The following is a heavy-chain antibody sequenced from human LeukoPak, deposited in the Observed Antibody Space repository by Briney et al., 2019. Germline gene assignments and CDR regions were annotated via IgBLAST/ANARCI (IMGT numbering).Heavy chain of an antibody. CDR1: GFTFSSYA. CDR2: ISYDGSNK. Sequence: GRSLRLSCAASGFTFSSYAMHWVRQAPGKGLEWVAVISYDGSNKYYADSVKGRFTISRDNSKNTLYLQMNSLRAEDTAVYYCARVPSNWGQGTLVTVSS. V-gene: IGHV3-30*04. J-gene: IGHJ4*02. CDR3: ARVPSN.